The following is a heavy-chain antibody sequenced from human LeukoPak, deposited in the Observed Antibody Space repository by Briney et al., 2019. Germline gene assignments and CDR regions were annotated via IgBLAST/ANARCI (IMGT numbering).Heavy chain of an antibody. J-gene: IGHJ4*02. CDR3: ARGNNYDSSAAHGGDY. CDR2: MNPNSGNT. Sequence: ASVKVSCKASGYTSTSYDINWVRQATGQGLEWMGWMNPNSGNTGYAQKFQGRVTMTRNTSISAAYMELSSLRSEDTAVYYCARGNNYDSSAAHGGDYWGQGTLVTVSS. D-gene: IGHD3-22*01. CDR1: GYTSTSYD. V-gene: IGHV1-8*01.